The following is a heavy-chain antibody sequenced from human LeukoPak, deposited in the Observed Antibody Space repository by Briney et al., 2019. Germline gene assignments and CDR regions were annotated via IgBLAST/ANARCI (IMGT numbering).Heavy chain of an antibody. D-gene: IGHD2-15*01. V-gene: IGHV5-51*01. J-gene: IGHJ6*02. CDR3: TRGCSGGSCSRDAMDV. Sequence: GESLKISCKASGYSFSSDWIAWVRQMPGKGLEWMGIIFPIDSVTTYSPSFQGQVTISADKSISTAYLQWSSLKASDTAMYYCTRGCSGGSCSRDAMDVWGQGTMVTVSS. CDR1: GYSFSSDW. CDR2: IFPIDSVT.